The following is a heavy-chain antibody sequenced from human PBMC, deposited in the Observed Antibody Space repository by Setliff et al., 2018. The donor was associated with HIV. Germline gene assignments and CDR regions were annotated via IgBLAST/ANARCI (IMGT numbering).Heavy chain of an antibody. CDR3: ARSPEWGAGGIDY. V-gene: IGHV4-59*01. Sequence: SETLSLTCTVSGGSISRYYWSWIRQPPGKGLEWIGYVYFTGHTNFNPSLKSRVTMSIDTPQNQFSLTLTSVTAADTAVYYCARSPEWGAGGIDYWGQGTLVTVSS. CDR1: GGSISRYY. CDR2: VYFTGHT. J-gene: IGHJ4*02. D-gene: IGHD1-26*01.